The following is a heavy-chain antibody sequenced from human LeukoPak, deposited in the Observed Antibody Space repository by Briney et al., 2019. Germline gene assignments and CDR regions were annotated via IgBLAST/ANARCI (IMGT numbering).Heavy chain of an antibody. V-gene: IGHV1-2*02. CDR2: INSNSGGT. D-gene: IGHD6-19*01. Sequence: ASVKVSCKASGYTFTGYYIHWFRQAPGQGLEWMGWINSNSGGTNYAQKFQGRVTMTRDTSISTAYMELSRLRSDDTAVYYCARDGAVAGTSQNYWGQGTLVTVSS. CDR1: GYTFTGYY. CDR3: ARDGAVAGTSQNY. J-gene: IGHJ4*02.